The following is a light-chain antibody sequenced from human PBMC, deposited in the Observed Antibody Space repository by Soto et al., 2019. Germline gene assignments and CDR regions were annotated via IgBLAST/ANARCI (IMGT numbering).Light chain of an antibody. CDR2: EVS. J-gene: IGLJ2*01. CDR3: CLYTSTRTVV. V-gene: IGLV2-18*01. CDR1: SSDIGNYNR. Sequence: QSALTQPPSVSGSPGQSVTISCSGTSSDIGNYNRVSWYQQSPGTAPKLIIYEVSNRPSGVPDRFSGSKSGNTASLSISGLQTEDEGDFYCCLYTSTRTVVFGGGTQLTVL.